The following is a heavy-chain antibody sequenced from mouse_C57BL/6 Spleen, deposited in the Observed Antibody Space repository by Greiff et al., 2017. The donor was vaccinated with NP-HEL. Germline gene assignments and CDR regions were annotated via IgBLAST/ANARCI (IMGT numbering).Heavy chain of an antibody. J-gene: IGHJ2*01. CDR3: ARADGDGYDQ. CDR1: GYTFTSYW. D-gene: IGHD2-2*01. CDR2: IDPSDSYT. V-gene: IGHV1-69*01. Sequence: QVQLQQPGAELVMPGASVKLSCKASGYTFTSYWMHWVKQRPGQGLEWIGEIDPSDSYTNYNQKFKGKSTLTVDKSSSTAYMQLSSLTSEDSAVYYCARADGDGYDQWGQGTTLTVSS.